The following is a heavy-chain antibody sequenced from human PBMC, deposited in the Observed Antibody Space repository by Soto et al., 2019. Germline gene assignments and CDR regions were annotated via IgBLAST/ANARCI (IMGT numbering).Heavy chain of an antibody. CDR3: VKENYSYYYDSSGYYWGFDY. J-gene: IGHJ4*02. D-gene: IGHD3-22*01. CDR1: GFTFSSYA. Sequence: GGSLRLSCSASGFTFSSYAMHWVRQAPGKGLEYVSAISSNGGSTYYADSVKGRFTISRDNSKNTLYLQMSSLRAEDTAVYYCVKENYSYYYDSSGYYWGFDYWGQGTLVTVSS. V-gene: IGHV3-64D*08. CDR2: ISSNGGST.